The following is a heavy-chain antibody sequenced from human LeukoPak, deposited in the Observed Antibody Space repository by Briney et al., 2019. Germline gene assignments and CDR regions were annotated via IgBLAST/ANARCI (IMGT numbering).Heavy chain of an antibody. CDR1: GFTVSSNY. CDR2: IYSGGST. Sequence: GGSLRLSCAASGFTVSSNYMSWVRQAPGKGLERVSVIYSGGSTYYADSVKGRFTISRDNSKNTLYLQMNSLRAEDTAVYYCASRSYCSGGSCHGGGLDYWGQGTLVTVSS. J-gene: IGHJ4*02. V-gene: IGHV3-66*01. CDR3: ASRSYCSGGSCHGGGLDY. D-gene: IGHD2-15*01.